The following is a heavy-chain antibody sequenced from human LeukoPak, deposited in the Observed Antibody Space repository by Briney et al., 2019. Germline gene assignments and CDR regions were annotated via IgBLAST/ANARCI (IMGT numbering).Heavy chain of an antibody. J-gene: IGHJ4*02. CDR2: ISSSSSYT. Sequence: PGGSLRLSCAASGFTFSDYYMSWLRQAPGKGLEWVSYISSSSSYTNYADSVKGRFTISRDNAKNSLYLQMNSLRAEDTAVYYCARVRYSSSWAWEFDYWGQGTLVTVSS. V-gene: IGHV3-11*06. D-gene: IGHD6-13*01. CDR3: ARVRYSSSWAWEFDY. CDR1: GFTFSDYY.